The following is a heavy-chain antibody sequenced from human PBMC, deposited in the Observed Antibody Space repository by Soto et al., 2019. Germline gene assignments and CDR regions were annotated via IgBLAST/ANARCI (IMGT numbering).Heavy chain of an antibody. Sequence: QITLKESGPTLVKPTQTLTLTCTFSGFSLSTSGVGVGWIRQPPGKALDWLALIYWDDDKSYSPSLKSRLTLTKDTSKNQVVLTMTNMDPVDTATYYCARSGWYAKYDYWGQGTLVTVSS. CDR1: GFSLSTSGVG. CDR2: IYWDDDK. D-gene: IGHD6-19*01. V-gene: IGHV2-5*02. CDR3: ARSGWYAKYDY. J-gene: IGHJ4*02.